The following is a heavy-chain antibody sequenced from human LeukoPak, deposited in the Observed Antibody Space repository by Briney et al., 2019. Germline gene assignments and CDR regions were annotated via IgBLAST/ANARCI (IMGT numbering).Heavy chain of an antibody. D-gene: IGHD5-18*01. V-gene: IGHV1-69*13. CDR3: ARLGDTATFDY. J-gene: IGHJ4*02. Sequence: ASVKVSCKASGGTFSSYATSWVRQAPGQGLEWMGGIIPIFGKANYAQKFKGRVTITADESTSTAYMELSSLRSEGTAVYYCARLGDTATFDYWGQGTLVTVSS. CDR2: IIPIFGKA. CDR1: GGTFSSYA.